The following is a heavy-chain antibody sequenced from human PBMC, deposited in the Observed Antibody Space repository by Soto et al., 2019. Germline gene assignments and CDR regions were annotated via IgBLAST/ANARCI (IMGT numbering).Heavy chain of an antibody. J-gene: IGHJ4*02. D-gene: IGHD2-15*01. Sequence: QVPLQESGPRLVKPSETLSLTCIVSGDSTSNYYWSWIRQSPGKGLEWIGYVSYSGDTNYNPAPKRRGTISVDPSKDQLPLKVTSLTAADTAMYYCACLRAKRGSPIDYWGQGTQVTFSS. CDR1: GDSTSNYY. V-gene: IGHV4-59*01. CDR2: VSYSGDT. CDR3: ACLRAKRGSPIDY.